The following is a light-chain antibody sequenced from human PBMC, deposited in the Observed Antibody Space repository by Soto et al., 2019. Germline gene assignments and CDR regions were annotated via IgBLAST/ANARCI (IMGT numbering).Light chain of an antibody. CDR2: EVS. V-gene: IGLV2-14*01. J-gene: IGLJ1*01. Sequence: QSAQTQPASVSGSPGQSITISCTGTSSDVGSYNSVSWYQQHPGKAPKLMIYEVSNRPSGVSNRFSGSKSGNTASLTIFGLQAEDEADYYCSSYTSASTLCVFGTGTKVTVL. CDR1: SSDVGSYNS. CDR3: SSYTSASTLCV.